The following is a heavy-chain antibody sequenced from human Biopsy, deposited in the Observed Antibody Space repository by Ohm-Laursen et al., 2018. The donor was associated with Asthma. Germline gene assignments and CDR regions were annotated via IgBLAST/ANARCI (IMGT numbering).Heavy chain of an antibody. CDR2: IYSGGTS. Sequence: SLRLSCAASGFAVSRDHIFWVRQAPGKGLEWVSVIYSGGTSHTADSVRGRFTISRDFSKNTLHLQMHSLRVEDTAVYYCARGDSSGWSHYYFDYWGQGTLVTVSS. J-gene: IGHJ4*02. CDR1: GFAVSRDH. D-gene: IGHD6-19*01. V-gene: IGHV3-53*01. CDR3: ARGDSSGWSHYYFDY.